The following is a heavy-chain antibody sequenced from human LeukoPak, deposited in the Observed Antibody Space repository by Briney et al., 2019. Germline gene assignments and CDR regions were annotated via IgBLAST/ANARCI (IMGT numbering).Heavy chain of an antibody. J-gene: IGHJ5*02. CDR2: IHRAGRT. V-gene: IGHV4-4*02. Sequence: SETLSLTCAVSGVSISSSEWWIWVRQPPGQGLEWIGEIHRAGRTRYNPSLKSRVTISVDTSKSQSSLKLTSVTAADTAVYYCANYGSGSYSNWFDPWGQGTLVTVSS. CDR1: GVSISSSEW. D-gene: IGHD3-10*01. CDR3: ANYGSGSYSNWFDP.